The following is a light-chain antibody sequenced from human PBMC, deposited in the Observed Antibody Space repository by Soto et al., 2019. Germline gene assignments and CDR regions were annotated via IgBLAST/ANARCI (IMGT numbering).Light chain of an antibody. J-gene: IGLJ1*01. CDR2: EVS. Sequence: QSALTQPASVSGSPGQSITISCTGTSSDVGSYNLVSWYQQHPGKAPKLMIYEVSKRPSGVSNRFSGSKSGNTASLTISGLQAEDEADYYCCSYAGSRDVFGTGIKVTVL. CDR3: CSYAGSRDV. V-gene: IGLV2-23*02. CDR1: SSDVGSYNL.